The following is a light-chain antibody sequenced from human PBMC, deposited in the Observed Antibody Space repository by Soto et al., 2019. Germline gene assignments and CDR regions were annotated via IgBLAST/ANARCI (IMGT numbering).Light chain of an antibody. J-gene: IGLJ3*02. CDR1: SADVGGYNF. Sequence: QSALTQPASVSGSPGQSITISCTGTSADVGGYNFVSWYQQHPGEGPKLIIYEVTTQPSGVSDRFSGSKSGYTASLTNSGLKADDEGDFYCSTYSSKSTPVFGGGTEVTV. CDR2: EVT. V-gene: IGLV2-14*01. CDR3: STYSSKSTPV.